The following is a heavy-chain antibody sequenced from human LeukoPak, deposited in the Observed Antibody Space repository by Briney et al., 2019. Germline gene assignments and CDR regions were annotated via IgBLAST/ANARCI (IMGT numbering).Heavy chain of an antibody. CDR2: IYYSGST. V-gene: IGHV4-31*03. D-gene: IGHD3-9*01. Sequence: SETLSLTCTVSGGSISSGGYYWSWIRQHPGKGLEWIVYIYYSGSTYYNPSLKSRVTISVDTSKNQFSLKLSSVTAADTAVYYCARSRYDILTGYYGPAYYGMDVWGQGTTVTVSS. CDR3: ARSRYDILTGYYGPAYYGMDV. CDR1: GGSISSGGYY. J-gene: IGHJ6*02.